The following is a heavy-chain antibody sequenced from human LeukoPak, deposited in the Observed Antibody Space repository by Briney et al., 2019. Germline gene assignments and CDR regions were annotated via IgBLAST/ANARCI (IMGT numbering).Heavy chain of an antibody. V-gene: IGHV1-24*01. Sequence: ASVKVSCRVSGYTLTELSMHWVRQAPGKGLEWMGGFDPEDGETIYAQKFQGRVTMTEDTSTDTAYMELSSLRSEDTAVYYCAKEGVVVPAAVNYFDYWGQGTLVTVSS. CDR1: GYTLTELS. J-gene: IGHJ4*02. CDR3: AKEGVVVPAAVNYFDY. D-gene: IGHD2-2*01. CDR2: FDPEDGET.